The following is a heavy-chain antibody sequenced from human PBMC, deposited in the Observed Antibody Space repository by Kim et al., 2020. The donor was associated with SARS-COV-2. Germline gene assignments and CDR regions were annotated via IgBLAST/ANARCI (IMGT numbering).Heavy chain of an antibody. V-gene: IGHV4-34*01. J-gene: IGHJ4*02. CDR3: ARLNSGSYAVDY. CDR1: GGSFSGYY. D-gene: IGHD1-26*01. Sequence: SETLSLTCAVYGGSFSGYYWSWIRQPPGKGLEWIGALNHSGSTNYNPSLKGRVTISVDTSKNQFSLKLSSVTAADTAVYYCARLNSGSYAVDYWGQGTLVTVSS. CDR2: LNHSGST.